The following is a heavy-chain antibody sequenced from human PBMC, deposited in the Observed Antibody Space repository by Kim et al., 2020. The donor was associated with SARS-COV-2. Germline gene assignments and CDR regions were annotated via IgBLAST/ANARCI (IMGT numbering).Heavy chain of an antibody. CDR1: GGSFTNYH. CDR3: ATGASMAWELLYS. D-gene: IGHD1-26*01. CDR2: IDRRGAS. Sequence: SETLSLTCEFSGGSFTNYHWTWIRQPPGKGLEWIGEIDRRGASDYNPSLKSRVTMSLDTSKRQFSLRLTSVTAADTAVYYCATGASMAWELLYSWGQGSQVTVSS. V-gene: IGHV4-34*01. J-gene: IGHJ4*02.